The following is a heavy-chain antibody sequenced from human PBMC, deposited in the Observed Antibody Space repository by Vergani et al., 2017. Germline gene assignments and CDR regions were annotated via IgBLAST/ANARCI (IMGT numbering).Heavy chain of an antibody. J-gene: IGHJ4*02. CDR1: GATFRSNT. D-gene: IGHD7-27*01. CDR2: ISPYNGHT. CDR3: AREKGTGDLDY. Sequence: QVQLVQSGAEVKKPGSSVKVSCKASGATFRSNTISWVRQVPGQGLEWMGRISPYNGHTEYAQRLQGRVTMTTDTSTSTAYMELRSLRSDDTAVYSCAREKGTGDLDYWGQGTLVTVSS. V-gene: IGHV1-18*01.